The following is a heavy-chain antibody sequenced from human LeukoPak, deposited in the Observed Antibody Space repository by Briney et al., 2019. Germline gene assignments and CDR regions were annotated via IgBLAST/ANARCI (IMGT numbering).Heavy chain of an antibody. V-gene: IGHV1-8*01. D-gene: IGHD2-15*01. Sequence: GASVKVSRKASGYTFTSYDINWVRQATGQGLEWMGWMNPNSGNTGYAQKFQGRVTMTRNTSISTAYMELSSLRPEDTAVYYCASSDCSGGSCYSDAFDIWGQGTMVTVSS. J-gene: IGHJ3*02. CDR2: MNPNSGNT. CDR3: ASSDCSGGSCYSDAFDI. CDR1: GYTFTSYD.